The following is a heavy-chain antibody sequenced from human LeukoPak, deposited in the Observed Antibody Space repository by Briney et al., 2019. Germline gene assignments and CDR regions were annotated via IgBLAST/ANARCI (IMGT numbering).Heavy chain of an antibody. CDR1: GFTLSSFA. D-gene: IGHD1-7*01. J-gene: IGHJ4*02. CDR2: ISGSGGST. CDR3: VKRTVNYPFDF. V-gene: IGHV3-23*01. Sequence: PGGYLRLSCAASGFTLSSFAMNWVRQAPGKGLEWVSAISGSGGSTFYADSVKGRFTISRDNSENTLYLQMNSLRAEDTAVYYCVKRTVNYPFDFWGQGTLLTVSS.